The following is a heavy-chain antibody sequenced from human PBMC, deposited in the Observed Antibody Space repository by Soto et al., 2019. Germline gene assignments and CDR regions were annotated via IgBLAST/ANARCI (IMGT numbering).Heavy chain of an antibody. J-gene: IGHJ5*02. CDR3: ASLDDILADSPNWFDP. V-gene: IGHV4-34*01. CDR1: GGSFSGYY. Sequence: SETLSLTCAVYGGSFSGYYWSWIRQPPGKGLEWIGEINHSGSTNYNPSLKSRVSISVDTSKNQFSLKLSSVTAADTAVYYCASLDDILADSPNWFDPWGQGTLVTVSS. CDR2: INHSGST. D-gene: IGHD3-9*01.